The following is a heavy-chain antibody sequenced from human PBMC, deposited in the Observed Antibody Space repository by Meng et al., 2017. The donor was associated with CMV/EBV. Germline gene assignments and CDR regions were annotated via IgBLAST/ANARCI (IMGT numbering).Heavy chain of an antibody. Sequence: QVQAQESGPGRGKPSQTLSLTCTVSGGSISSGDYYWSWIRQPPGKGLEWIGYIYYSGSTYYNPSLKSRVTISVDTSKNQFSLKLSSVTAADTAVYYCARVTSRVAGAFDYWGQGTLVTVSS. CDR1: GGSISSGDYY. V-gene: IGHV4-30-4*08. D-gene: IGHD1-14*01. CDR2: IYYSGST. J-gene: IGHJ4*02. CDR3: ARVTSRVAGAFDY.